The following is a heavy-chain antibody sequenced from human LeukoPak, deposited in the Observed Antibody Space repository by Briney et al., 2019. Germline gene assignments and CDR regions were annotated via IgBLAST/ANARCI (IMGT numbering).Heavy chain of an antibody. CDR1: GFTFSSYS. D-gene: IGHD2-2*01. J-gene: IGHJ4*02. V-gene: IGHV3-21*01. CDR2: ISSSSSYI. Sequence: KPGGSLRLSCAASGFTFSSYSMNWVRQAPGKGLEWVSSISSSSSYIYYADSVKGRFTISRDNAKNSLYPQMNSLRAEDTAVYYCAREGRYCSSTSCYSPFDYWGQGTLVTVSS. CDR3: AREGRYCSSTSCYSPFDY.